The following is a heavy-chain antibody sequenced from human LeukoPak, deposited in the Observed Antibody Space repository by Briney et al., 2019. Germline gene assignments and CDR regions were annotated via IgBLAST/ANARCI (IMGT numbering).Heavy chain of an antibody. CDR2: IKSKTDGGTT. Sequence: NPGGSLRLSCTASGFTFGDYAMSWFRQAPGKGLEWVGRIKSKTDGGTTDYAAPVKGRFTISRDDSKNTLYLQMNSLKTEDTAVYYCTTETGYSSGWARLDWYFDLWGRGTLVTVSS. CDR3: TTETGYSSGWARLDWYFDL. V-gene: IGHV3-15*01. J-gene: IGHJ2*01. CDR1: GFTFGDYA. D-gene: IGHD6-19*01.